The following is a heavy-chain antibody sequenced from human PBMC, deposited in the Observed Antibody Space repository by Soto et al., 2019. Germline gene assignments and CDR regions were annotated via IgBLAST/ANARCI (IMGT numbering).Heavy chain of an antibody. CDR3: SKGGSKSGMDV. V-gene: IGHV3-30*18. CDR1: VFTFSNYG. D-gene: IGHD1-26*01. Sequence: GGSLRLSCAASVFTFSNYGMHSVRQAPGKGLEWVALISYDVNNKYYADSVKGRFTISRDNSKNTLFLQMNGLRAEDTAVYYCSKGGSKSGMDVWGQGTTVTVSS. CDR2: ISYDVNNK. J-gene: IGHJ6*02.